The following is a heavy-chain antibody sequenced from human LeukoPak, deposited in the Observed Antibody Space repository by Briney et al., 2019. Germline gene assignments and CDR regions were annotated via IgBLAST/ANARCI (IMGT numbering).Heavy chain of an antibody. CDR1: GFSFSDSV. V-gene: IGHV3-30*04. CDR3: VKEAYYGWGSSPTFYFDY. J-gene: IGHJ4*02. CDR2: ISRDVKTT. Sequence: PGKSLRLSCVASGFSFSDSVIHWVRQAPGKGLEWVAVISRDVKTTYYADSAKGRFTTSRDNSRNTVFLQMNRLRPEDTAVYYCVKEAYYGWGSSPTFYFDYWGQGTRVTVSS. D-gene: IGHD3-10*01.